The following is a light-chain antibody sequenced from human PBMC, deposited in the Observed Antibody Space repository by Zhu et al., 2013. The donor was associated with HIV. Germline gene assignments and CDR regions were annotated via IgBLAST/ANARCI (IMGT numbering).Light chain of an antibody. V-gene: IGLV2-14*03. Sequence: QSALTQPASVSGSPGQSITLSCTGTNTDVGGYNYVSWYQQHPGKAPKLMIYDVSNRPSGVPDRFSGSKSGNTASLTVSGLQAADEADYYCSSYAGSSTYIFGTGSKVTVL. CDR3: SSYAGSSTYI. CDR2: DVS. J-gene: IGLJ1*01. CDR1: NTDVGGYNY.